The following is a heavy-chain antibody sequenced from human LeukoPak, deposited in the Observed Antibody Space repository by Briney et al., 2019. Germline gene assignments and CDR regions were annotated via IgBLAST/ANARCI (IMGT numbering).Heavy chain of an antibody. J-gene: IGHJ3*02. D-gene: IGHD3-16*02. CDR2: ISGSGGST. V-gene: IGHV3-23*01. CDR3: VRNSEEYVRGSYRYADAFDI. Sequence: GGSLRLSCAASGFTFSSYAMSWVRQAPGKGLEWVSAISGSGGSTYYADSVKGRFTISRDNSKNTLYLQMSSLRAEDTAMYYCVRNSEEYVRGSYRYADAFDIWGQGTMVTVSS. CDR1: GFTFSSYA.